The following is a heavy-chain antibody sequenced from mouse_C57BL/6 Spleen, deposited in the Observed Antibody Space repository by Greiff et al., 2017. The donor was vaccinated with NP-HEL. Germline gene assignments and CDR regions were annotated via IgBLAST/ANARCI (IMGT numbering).Heavy chain of an antibody. V-gene: IGHV1-64*01. J-gene: IGHJ4*01. CDR2: IHPNSGST. D-gene: IGHD2-3*01. Sequence: QVQLQQPGAELVKPGASVKLSCKASGYTFTSYWMHWVKQRPGQGLEWIGMIHPNSGSTNYNEKFKSKATLTVDKSSSTAYMQLSSLTSEDSAVCYCARQGDGYYEGYAMDYWGQGTSVTVSS. CDR1: GYTFTSYW. CDR3: ARQGDGYYEGYAMDY.